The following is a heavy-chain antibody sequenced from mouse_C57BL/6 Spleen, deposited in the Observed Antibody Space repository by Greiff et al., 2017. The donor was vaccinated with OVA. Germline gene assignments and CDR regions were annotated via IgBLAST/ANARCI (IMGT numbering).Heavy chain of an antibody. Sequence: QVQLQQPGAELVRPGSSVKLSCKASGYTFTSYWMHWVKQRPIQGLEWIGNIDPSDSETHYNQKFKDKATLTVDKSSSTAYMQLSSLTSEDSAVYYCARRDYDYEGYFDVWGTGTTVTVSS. CDR1: GYTFTSYW. V-gene: IGHV1-52*01. D-gene: IGHD2-4*01. CDR2: IDPSDSET. J-gene: IGHJ1*03. CDR3: ARRDYDYEGYFDV.